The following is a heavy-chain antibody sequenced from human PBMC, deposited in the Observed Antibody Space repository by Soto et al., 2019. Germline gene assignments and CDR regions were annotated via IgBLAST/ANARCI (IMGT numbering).Heavy chain of an antibody. V-gene: IGHV5-51*01. CDR3: ASYYNYWKM. CDR1: GYNFARSS. D-gene: IGHD3-3*01. Sequence: EVQLVQSGAEVKKPGESLKISCKASGYNFARSSIGWVRQMPGKGLEWVAIIYPGSSEITYSPSFQGQVTISADMSISPAYLQWSSLKASDTAIYYCASYYNYWKMWGQGTLVTVSS. J-gene: IGHJ4*02. CDR2: IYPGSSEI.